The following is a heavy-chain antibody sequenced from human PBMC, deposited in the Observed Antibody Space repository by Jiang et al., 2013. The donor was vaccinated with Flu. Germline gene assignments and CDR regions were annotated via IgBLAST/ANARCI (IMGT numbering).Heavy chain of an antibody. CDR3: VRLVATAGDYYYYGMDV. V-gene: IGHV5-51*01. D-gene: IGHD6-13*01. CDR1: FW. CDR2: TYPGDSDT. Sequence: FWIGWVRQMPGKGLEWMGITYPGDSDTVYSPSFQGQVTISADKSISTAYLQWTSLKASDTAIYYCVRLVATAGDYYYYGMDVWGKGTTVTVSS. J-gene: IGHJ6*04.